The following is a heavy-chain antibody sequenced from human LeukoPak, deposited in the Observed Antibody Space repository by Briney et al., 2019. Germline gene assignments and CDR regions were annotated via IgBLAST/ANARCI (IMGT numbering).Heavy chain of an antibody. Sequence: GESLKFSCKGSGYSFTSYWIGWVRQMPGKGLEWMGIIYPGDSDTRYSPSFQGQVTISADKSISTAYLQWSSLKTSDTAMYYCARRSTPPGYFHWSPPFDYWGQGTLVTVSS. D-gene: IGHD3-9*01. J-gene: IGHJ4*02. V-gene: IGHV5-51*01. CDR2: IYPGDSDT. CDR1: GYSFTSYW. CDR3: ARRSTPPGYFHWSPPFDY.